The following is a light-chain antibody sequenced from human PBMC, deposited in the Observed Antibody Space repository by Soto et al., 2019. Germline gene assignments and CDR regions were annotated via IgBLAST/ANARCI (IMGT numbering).Light chain of an antibody. CDR3: QQRSNWPLT. CDR1: QSVSSY. CDR2: DAS. Sequence: EIVLTQSPATLSLSPGERATLSCRASQSVSSYLAWYQQKPGQAPRLLIYDASNRATGIQARFSGSGSGTDFTLTISSLAPEDFAVYYCQQRSNWPLTFGGGTKVEIK. J-gene: IGKJ4*01. V-gene: IGKV3-11*01.